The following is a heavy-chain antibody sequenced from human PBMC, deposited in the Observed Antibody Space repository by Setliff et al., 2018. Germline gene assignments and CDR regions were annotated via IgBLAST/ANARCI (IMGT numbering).Heavy chain of an antibody. CDR3: ARDKADYYDRSGYSGASDV. J-gene: IGHJ3*01. V-gene: IGHV1-69*13. D-gene: IGHD3-22*01. CDR2: IIPMFDTG. Sequence: GASVKVSCKASGGTFGSSALSWVRQAPGQGLEWMGGIIPMFDTGIYAEKFQGRATLSADESTSTVYMELTRLRPEDTAIYYCARDKADYYDRSGYSGASDVWGQGTMVTVSS. CDR1: GGTFGSSA.